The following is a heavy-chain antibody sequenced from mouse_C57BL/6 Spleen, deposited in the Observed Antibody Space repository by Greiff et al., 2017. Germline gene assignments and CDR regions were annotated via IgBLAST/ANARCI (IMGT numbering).Heavy chain of an antibody. J-gene: IGHJ4*01. CDR3: ARANSGYSYYAMDY. D-gene: IGHD3-2*02. CDR1: GYAFTNYL. Sequence: QVQLKESGAELVRPGTSVKVSCKASGYAFTNYLIEWVKQRPGQGLEWIGVINPGSGGTNYNEKFKGKATLTADKSSSTAYMQLSSLTSEDSAVYFCARANSGYSYYAMDYWGQGTSVTVSS. CDR2: INPGSGGT. V-gene: IGHV1-54*01.